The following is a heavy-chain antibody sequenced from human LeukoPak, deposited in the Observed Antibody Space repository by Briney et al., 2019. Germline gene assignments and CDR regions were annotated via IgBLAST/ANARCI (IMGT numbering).Heavy chain of an antibody. CDR1: GFTFSSYE. J-gene: IGHJ4*02. V-gene: IGHV3-48*03. CDR3: ARARGYYDSSGYNPLWY. D-gene: IGHD3-22*01. CDR2: ISSSGSTI. Sequence: GGSLRLSCAASGFTFSSYEMNWVRQAPGKGLEWVSYISSSGSTIYYADSVKGRFTISRDNAKNSLYLQMNSLRAEDTAVYYCARARGYYDSSGYNPLWYWGQGTLVTVSS.